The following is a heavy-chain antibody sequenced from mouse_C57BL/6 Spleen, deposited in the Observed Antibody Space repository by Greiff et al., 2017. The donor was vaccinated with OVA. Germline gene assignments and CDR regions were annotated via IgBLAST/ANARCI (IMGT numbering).Heavy chain of an antibody. CDR1: GYTFTSYW. Sequence: QVQLQQPGAELVKPGASVKLSCKASGYTFTSYWMHWVKQRPGRGLEWIGRIVPFGGGTKYNEKFKSKATLTVDEPSSTAYRQLSSLTSEDSAVYYCARVSGAMDYWGQGTSVTVSS. CDR3: ARVSGAMDY. CDR2: IVPFGGGT. V-gene: IGHV1-72*01. J-gene: IGHJ4*01. D-gene: IGHD3-1*01.